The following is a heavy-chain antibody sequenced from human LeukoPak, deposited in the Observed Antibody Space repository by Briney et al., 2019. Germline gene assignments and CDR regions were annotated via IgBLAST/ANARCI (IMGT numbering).Heavy chain of an antibody. D-gene: IGHD2-2*01. CDR1: GGSISSGDYY. V-gene: IGHV4-30-4*01. CDR2: IYYSGST. Sequence: PSQTLSLTCTDSGGSISSGDYYWSWIRQPPGKGLEWIGYIYYSGSTYYNPSLKSRVTISVDTSKNQFSLKLSSVTAADTAVYYCAREGVVVPAAMNGFDPWGQGTLVTVSS. CDR3: AREGVVVPAAMNGFDP. J-gene: IGHJ5*02.